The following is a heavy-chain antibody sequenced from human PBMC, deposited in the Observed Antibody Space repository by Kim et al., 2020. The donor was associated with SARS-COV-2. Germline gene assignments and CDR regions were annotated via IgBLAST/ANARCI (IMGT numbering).Heavy chain of an antibody. J-gene: IGHJ4*02. Sequence: SETLSLTCTVSGGSISSYYWSWIRQPPGKGLEWIGYIYYSGSTNYNPSLKSRVTISVDTSKNPFSLKLSSVTAADTAVYYCAREGPCSGGSCYYYDWGQGTLVTVSS. V-gene: IGHV4-59*01. CDR3: AREGPCSGGSCYYYD. D-gene: IGHD2-15*01. CDR1: GGSISSYY. CDR2: IYYSGST.